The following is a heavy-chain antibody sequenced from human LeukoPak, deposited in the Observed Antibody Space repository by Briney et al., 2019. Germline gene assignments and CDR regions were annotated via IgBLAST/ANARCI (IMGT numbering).Heavy chain of an antibody. CDR3: ARGKYYFDSSGGTHFDS. CDR2: IYHTGRT. V-gene: IGHV4-30-2*01. J-gene: IGHJ4*02. Sequence: PSETLSLTCAVSGGSISSGSQSWSWIRLPPGKGLEWIGHIYHTGRTYYNPSLMSRVTISIDRSKKHFSLNLTSVTAADTAVYYCARGKYYFDSSGGTHFDSWGQGTLVTVSS. CDR1: GGSISSGSQS. D-gene: IGHD3-22*01.